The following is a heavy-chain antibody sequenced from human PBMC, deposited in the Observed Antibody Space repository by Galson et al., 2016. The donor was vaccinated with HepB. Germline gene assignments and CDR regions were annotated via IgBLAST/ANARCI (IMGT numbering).Heavy chain of an antibody. D-gene: IGHD5-24*01. Sequence: SLRLSCAASGFTFSSYWMSWVRQAPGKGLEWVPSIKKDGNEKHYVDSVKGRVTISSDNAKNSLYLQINSLRAEDTALYYCARERWDHYFAYWGLGTLATVSS. CDR1: GFTFSSYW. J-gene: IGHJ4*02. CDR2: IKKDGNEK. V-gene: IGHV3-7*01. CDR3: ARERWDHYFAY.